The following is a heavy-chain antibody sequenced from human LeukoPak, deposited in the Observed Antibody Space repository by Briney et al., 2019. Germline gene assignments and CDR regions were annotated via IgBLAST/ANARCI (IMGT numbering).Heavy chain of an antibody. CDR3: TRDPRHKYGNFDN. V-gene: IGHV1-18*01. CDR2: IAPYNDNA. CDR1: GYNFATYG. J-gene: IGHJ4*02. Sequence: GASVKVSCKASGYNFATYGISWVRQAPGQGLDWMGWIAPYNDNANSAQKFQGRLSMTADTSTSTASMELRSLRSDDTAVYYCTRDPRHKYGNFDNWGQGTLVTVSS. D-gene: IGHD2/OR15-2a*01.